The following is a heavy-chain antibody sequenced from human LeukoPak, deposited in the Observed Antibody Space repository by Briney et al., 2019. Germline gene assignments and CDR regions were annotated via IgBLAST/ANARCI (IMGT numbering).Heavy chain of an antibody. D-gene: IGHD2-15*01. CDR2: ISAYNGNT. CDR1: GYTFTSYG. V-gene: IGHV1-18*01. J-gene: IGHJ6*01. CDR3: ARAGGCSGGSCVDYYYYGMDV. Sequence: ASVNVSCKASGYTFTSYGINWVRQAPGQGLEWMGWISAYNGNTNYAQKLQGRVTMTTDTSTSTAYMELRSLRSDDTAVYYCARAGGCSGGSCVDYYYYGMDVWGQGTTVTVSS.